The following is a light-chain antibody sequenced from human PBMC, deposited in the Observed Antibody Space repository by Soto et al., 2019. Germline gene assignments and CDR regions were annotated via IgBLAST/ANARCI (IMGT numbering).Light chain of an antibody. V-gene: IGKV3-11*01. CDR2: DAS. CDR3: QQRADWPAT. CDR1: QSVSTY. Sequence: EIVLTQSPATLSLSPGERAILSCRASQSVSTYLAWYQQKPGQAPRLLIFDASNRATGIPARFSGSGSGTDFTLTISSLEPEDFAVYYCQQRADWPATFGPGTKEDIK. J-gene: IGKJ3*01.